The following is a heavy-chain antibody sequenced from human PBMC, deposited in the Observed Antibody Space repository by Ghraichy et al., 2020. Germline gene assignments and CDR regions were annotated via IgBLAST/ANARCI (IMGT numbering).Heavy chain of an antibody. CDR1: GGTFSSYA. CDR3: ARSNWNDEERIDPYFDY. J-gene: IGHJ4*02. Sequence: SVKVSCKASGGTFSSYAISWVRQAPGQGLEWMGGIIPIFGTANYAQKFQGRVTITADESTSTAYMELSSLRSEDTAVYYCARSNWNDEERIDPYFDYWGQGTLVTVSS. CDR2: IIPIFGTA. V-gene: IGHV1-69*13. D-gene: IGHD1-1*01.